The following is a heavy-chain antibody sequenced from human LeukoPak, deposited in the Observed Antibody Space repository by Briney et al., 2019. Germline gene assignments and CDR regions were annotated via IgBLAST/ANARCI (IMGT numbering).Heavy chain of an antibody. Sequence: SETLSLTCTVSGGSISSYYRSWIRQPPGKGLEWIGYIYYSGSTNYNPSLKSRVTISVDTSKNQFSLKLSSVTAADTAVYYCARVVGSGWYVFDYWGQGTLVTVSS. CDR2: IYYSGST. D-gene: IGHD6-19*01. J-gene: IGHJ4*02. V-gene: IGHV4-59*08. CDR1: GGSISSYY. CDR3: ARVVGSGWYVFDY.